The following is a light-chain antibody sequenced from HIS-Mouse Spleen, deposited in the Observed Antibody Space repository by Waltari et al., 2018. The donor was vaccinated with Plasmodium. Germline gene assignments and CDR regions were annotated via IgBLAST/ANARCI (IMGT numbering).Light chain of an antibody. V-gene: IGKV3-15*01. CDR1: QSVSSN. CDR3: QQYNNWSFT. J-gene: IGKJ3*01. CDR2: GTS. Sequence: EIVMTQSPATLSVSPGERATLSCRDSQSVSSNLAWYQQKPGQAPRLLIYGTSTRATGIPARFSGSGSGTEFNLTISSLQSEDFAVYYCQQYNNWSFTFGPGTKVDIK.